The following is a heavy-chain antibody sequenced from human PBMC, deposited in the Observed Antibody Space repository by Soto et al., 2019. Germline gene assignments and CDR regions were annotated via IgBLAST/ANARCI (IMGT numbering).Heavy chain of an antibody. CDR3: ATFPGGDSGFDY. J-gene: IGHJ4*02. CDR2: FDPEDGET. Sequence: ASVKVSCNVSAYTVTELSMYWVRQALGKGLESMGAFDPEDGETIYAQKFQGRVTMTEDTSTDTAYMELSSLRSEDTAVYYCATFPGGDSGFDYWGQGTLVAVSS. CDR1: AYTVTELS. D-gene: IGHD3-16*01. V-gene: IGHV1-24*01.